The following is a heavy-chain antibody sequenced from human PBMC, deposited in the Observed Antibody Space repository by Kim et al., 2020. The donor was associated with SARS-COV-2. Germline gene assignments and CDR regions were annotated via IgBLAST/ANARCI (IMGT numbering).Heavy chain of an antibody. D-gene: IGHD1-26*01. CDR3: AREGVVLVVGAIEGWFDP. V-gene: IGHV1-69*13. Sequence: SVKVSCKASGGTFSSYAISWVRQAPGQGLEWMGGIIPIFGTANYAQKFQGRVTITADESTSTAYMELSSLRSEDTAVYYCAREGVVLVVGAIEGWFDPWGQGTLVTVSS. CDR2: IIPIFGTA. J-gene: IGHJ5*02. CDR1: GGTFSSYA.